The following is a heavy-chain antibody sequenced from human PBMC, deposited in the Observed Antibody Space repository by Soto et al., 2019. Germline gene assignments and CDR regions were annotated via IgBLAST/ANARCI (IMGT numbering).Heavy chain of an antibody. J-gene: IGHJ4*02. CDR3: AREQSYQLLTRVGLHY. V-gene: IGHV1-18*01. CDR2: ISAYNGNT. D-gene: IGHD2-2*01. Sequence: QGELVQSGAEVKKPGASVKVSCKASGYTFTSYGISWVRQAPGQGLEWMGWISAYNGNTNYAQKLQGRVTMTTDTSTSTAYMELRSLRSDDTAVYYCAREQSYQLLTRVGLHYWGQGTLVTVSS. CDR1: GYTFTSYG.